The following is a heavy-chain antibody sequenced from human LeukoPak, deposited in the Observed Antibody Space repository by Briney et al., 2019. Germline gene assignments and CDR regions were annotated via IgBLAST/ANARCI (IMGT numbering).Heavy chain of an antibody. CDR3: PRIPYCDISGDYDFDY. CDR2: VNPSGGST. D-gene: IGHD3-22*01. J-gene: IGHJ4*02. CDR1: GYTFTSYY. Sequence: RASVKVSREASGYTFTSYYMHWVRHAPGQAREWMGIVNPSGGSTSYAQQSKGRGTMTGDTSTSTVYMELSSLRSEDTAVYYCPRIPYCDISGDYDFDYWGEGTLVTVSS. V-gene: IGHV1-46*01.